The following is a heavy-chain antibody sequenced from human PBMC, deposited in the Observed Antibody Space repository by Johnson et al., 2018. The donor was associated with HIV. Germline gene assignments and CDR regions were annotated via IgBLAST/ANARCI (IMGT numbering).Heavy chain of an antibody. CDR1: GFAFRSYW. D-gene: IGHD4-17*01. V-gene: IGHV3-74*01. Sequence: EVQLVESGGGLVQPGGSLRLSCAASGFAFRSYWMHWVRQAPGKGLVWVSRINSDGSSTSYADSVKGRFTISRDSAKNTLYLQMNSLRAEDPALYYCARDECLDYGASLGAFDIWGQGTMVTVSS. J-gene: IGHJ3*02. CDR3: ARDECLDYGASLGAFDI. CDR2: INSDGSST.